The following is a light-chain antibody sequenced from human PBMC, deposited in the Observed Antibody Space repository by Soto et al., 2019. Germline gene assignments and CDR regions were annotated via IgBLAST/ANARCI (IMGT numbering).Light chain of an antibody. CDR2: SAS. CDR1: QGISSW. J-gene: IGKJ3*01. Sequence: DIQMTQSPSSVSASVGDRVTISCRASQGISSWLAWYQQKPGKAPSLLIYSASNLYSRVPSSFSGSGSGTDFTLTINSLQPEDFATNYCQQASSFPLTFGPGTKVDIK. V-gene: IGKV1-12*01. CDR3: QQASSFPLT.